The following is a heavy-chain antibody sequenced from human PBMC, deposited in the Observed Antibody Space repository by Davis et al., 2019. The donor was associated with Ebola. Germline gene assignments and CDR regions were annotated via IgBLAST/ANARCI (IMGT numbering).Heavy chain of an antibody. CDR1: GFTFDDYA. J-gene: IGHJ4*02. Sequence: SLKISCAASGFTFDDYAMHWVRQAPGQGLEWVSGISWNSGSIGYADSVKGRFTISRDNAKNSLYLQMNSLRAEDTALYYCTTTGDRHGDYWGQGTPVTVSS. V-gene: IGHV3-9*01. CDR2: ISWNSGSI. CDR3: TTTGDRHGDY. D-gene: IGHD1-1*01.